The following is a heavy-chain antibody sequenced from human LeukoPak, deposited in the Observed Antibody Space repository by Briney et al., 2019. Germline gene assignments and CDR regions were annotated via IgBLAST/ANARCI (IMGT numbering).Heavy chain of an antibody. V-gene: IGHV4-59*01. D-gene: IGHD6-19*01. CDR1: GGSISSYY. Sequence: SETLSLTCTVSGGSISSYYWSWIRQPPGKGLEWIGYIYYSGSTNYNPSLKSRVTISVDTSKNQFSLKLSSVTAADTAVYYCARVRYSSGWYLLAFDYWGQGNLVTVSS. J-gene: IGHJ4*02. CDR2: IYYSGST. CDR3: ARVRYSSGWYLLAFDY.